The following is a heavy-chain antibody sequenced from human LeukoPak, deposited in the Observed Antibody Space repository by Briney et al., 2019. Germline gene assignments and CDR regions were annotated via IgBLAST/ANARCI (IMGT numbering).Heavy chain of an antibody. Sequence: GASVKVSCKASGYTFTGYCVRWVRQAPGQGLEWIGRINPSADITTYAQKFQGRVTVTRDTSINTAYMELSSLRSGDTAVYYCVRSRLDGYDSGGYLYYFDYWGQGTLVTVSS. D-gene: IGHD3-22*01. CDR2: INPSADIT. CDR3: VRSRLDGYDSGGYLYYFDY. CDR1: GYTFTGYC. V-gene: IGHV1-2*06. J-gene: IGHJ4*02.